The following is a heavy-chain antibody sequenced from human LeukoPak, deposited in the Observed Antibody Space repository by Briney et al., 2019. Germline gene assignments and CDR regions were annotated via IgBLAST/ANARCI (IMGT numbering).Heavy chain of an antibody. CDR2: LYYSGIT. Sequence: SETLSLTCTVSGGSISSNYWSWIRRPPGEGLEWIGYLYYSGITNYNPSLNGRVTISADTSKNQFSLKLSSVTAADTAVYYCASLFGGDYGGNSDLARVGYYYYGMDVWGQGTTVTVSS. D-gene: IGHD4-23*01. V-gene: IGHV4-59*08. CDR3: ASLFGGDYGGNSDLARVGYYYYGMDV. J-gene: IGHJ6*02. CDR1: GGSISSNY.